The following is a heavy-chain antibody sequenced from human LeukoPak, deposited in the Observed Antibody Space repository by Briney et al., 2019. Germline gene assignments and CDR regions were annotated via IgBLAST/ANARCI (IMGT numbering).Heavy chain of an antibody. J-gene: IGHJ5*02. CDR2: INSDGSST. V-gene: IGHV3-74*01. CDR3: ARDSGSYYWFDP. CDR1: GFTFSSYW. D-gene: IGHD1-26*01. Sequence: PGGSLRLSCAASGFTFSSYWMHWVRQAPGKGLVWVSRINSDGSSTSYADSVKGRFTISRDNARNTLYLQMNSLRAEDTAVYYCARDSGSYYWFDPWGQGTLVTVSS.